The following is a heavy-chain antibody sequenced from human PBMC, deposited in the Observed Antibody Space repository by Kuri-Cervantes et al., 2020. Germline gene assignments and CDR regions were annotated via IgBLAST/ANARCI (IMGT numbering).Heavy chain of an antibody. D-gene: IGHD6-6*01. CDR3: ARSKGIAARRTRGDAFDI. CDR1: GGSISSSSYY. V-gene: IGHV4-39*07. CDR2: INHSGST. J-gene: IGHJ3*02. Sequence: SETLSLTCTVSGGSISSSSYYWSWIRQPPGKGLEWIGEINHSGSTNYNPSLKSRVTISVDTSKNQFSLKLSSVTAADTAVYYCARSKGIAARRTRGDAFDIWGQGTMVTVSS.